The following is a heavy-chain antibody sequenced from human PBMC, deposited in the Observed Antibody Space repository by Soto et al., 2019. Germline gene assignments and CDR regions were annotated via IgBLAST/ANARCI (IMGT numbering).Heavy chain of an antibody. CDR2: IYHTGTT. Sequence: SETRSRTCTVSGLSVNSTNFYGGWIRQPPGKGLEWIANIYHTGTTYYNPSLKSRVTISVDTSKNHFSLRLTSVTAADTAVYYCARVDSTMVLPFFDYWGQGTLVTVSS. CDR1: GLSVNSTNFY. V-gene: IGHV4-39*02. CDR3: ARVDSTMVLPFFDY. D-gene: IGHD5-18*01. J-gene: IGHJ4*02.